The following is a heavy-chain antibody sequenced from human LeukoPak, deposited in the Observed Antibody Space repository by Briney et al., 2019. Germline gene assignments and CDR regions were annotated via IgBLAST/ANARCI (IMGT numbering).Heavy chain of an antibody. J-gene: IGHJ6*03. CDR1: GYTFTSYA. Sequence: ASVKVSCKASGYTFTSYAMNWVRQAPGQGLEWMGWINTNTGNPTYAQGFTGRFVFSLDTSVSTAYLQISSLKAEDTAVYYCARDTAAAGLYYYYYMDVWGKGTTVTVSS. D-gene: IGHD6-13*01. CDR2: INTNTGNP. CDR3: ARDTAAAGLYYYYYMDV. V-gene: IGHV7-4-1*02.